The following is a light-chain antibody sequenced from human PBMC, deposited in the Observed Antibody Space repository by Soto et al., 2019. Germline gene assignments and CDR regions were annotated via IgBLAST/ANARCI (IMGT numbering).Light chain of an antibody. Sequence: QSALTQPASVSGSPGQSLTISCTGTTSDIGFYDYVSWYQQYPGKAPKLLIYGVTIRPSGISNRFSGSKSGSTASLTISGLQTEDEADYYCSSYTTSSTLVFGTGTKVTVL. J-gene: IGLJ1*01. CDR1: TSDIGFYDY. CDR2: GVT. CDR3: SSYTTSSTLV. V-gene: IGLV2-14*01.